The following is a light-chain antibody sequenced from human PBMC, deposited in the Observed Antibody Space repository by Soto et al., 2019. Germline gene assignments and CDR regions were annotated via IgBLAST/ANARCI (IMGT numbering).Light chain of an antibody. J-gene: IGKJ4*01. CDR1: QSVSSN. CDR3: QQYNNWPQLT. Sequence: EIVLTQSPPTLSVSPGERATLSCRASQSVSSNLAWYQQKPGQAPRLLIYGASTRATDIPARFSGSGSGTEFTLTISSLQSEDFAVYYCQQYNNWPQLTFGGGTKVDIK. CDR2: GAS. V-gene: IGKV3-15*01.